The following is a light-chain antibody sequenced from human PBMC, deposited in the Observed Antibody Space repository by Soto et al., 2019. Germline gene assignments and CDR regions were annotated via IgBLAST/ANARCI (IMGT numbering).Light chain of an antibody. V-gene: IGKV1-5*03. CDR1: QSVSSW. J-gene: IGKJ2*01. Sequence: DIQMTQSPSTLSAALGDRVTITCRASQSVSSWLAWYQQKPGKAPKLLIYKASSLESGVPPRFSGSGSGTEFTLTLSSLQPDDFATYYCQEYHSYSFCQGTKLALK. CDR2: KAS. CDR3: QEYHSYS.